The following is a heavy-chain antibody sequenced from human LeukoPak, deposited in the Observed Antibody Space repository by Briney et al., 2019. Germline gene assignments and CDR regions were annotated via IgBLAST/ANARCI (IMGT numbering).Heavy chain of an antibody. J-gene: IGHJ5*02. CDR2: IYRSGST. V-gene: IGHV4-38-2*02. D-gene: IGHD2-2*01. CDR1: GSSISSDYY. CDR3: AREPRYCTTTGCYPRWFDP. Sequence: PSETLSLTCTVSGSSISSDYYWGWIRQPPGKGLEWIGSIYRSGSTYYNPSLKSRVTISVDTSKNQFSLKLKSVTAADTAVYSCAREPRYCTTTGCYPRWFDPWGQGTLVTVSS.